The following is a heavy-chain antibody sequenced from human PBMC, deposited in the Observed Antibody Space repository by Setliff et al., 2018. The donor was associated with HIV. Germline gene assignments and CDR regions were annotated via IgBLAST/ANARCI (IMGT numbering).Heavy chain of an antibody. D-gene: IGHD1-26*01. CDR3: ARTPEVGATAGWFDP. J-gene: IGHJ5*02. CDR1: GYSFTYYA. CDR2: INAGNGVT. V-gene: IGHV1-3*01. Sequence: GASVKVSCKASGYSFTYYAVHWVRQAPGQRLEWMGWINAGNGVTRYAEKFQGRVTFTRDTSASTAYMGLSSLRSADTAVYYCARTPEVGATAGWFDPWGQGTLVTVSS.